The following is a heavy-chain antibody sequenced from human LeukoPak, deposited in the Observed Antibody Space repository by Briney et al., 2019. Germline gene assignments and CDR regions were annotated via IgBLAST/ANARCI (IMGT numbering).Heavy chain of an antibody. CDR3: VKDPYGDYLRYFDY. D-gene: IGHD4-17*01. J-gene: IGHJ4*02. CDR1: GFTFSTYG. V-gene: IGHV3-30*02. CDR2: IRYDGGNK. Sequence: GGSQRLSCAASGFTFSTYGMHWVRQAPGKGLEWVSLIRYDGGNKYYADSVKGRFTISRDNSKNTLYLQMNSLRAEDTAVYYCVKDPYGDYLRYFDYWGQGTLVTVSS.